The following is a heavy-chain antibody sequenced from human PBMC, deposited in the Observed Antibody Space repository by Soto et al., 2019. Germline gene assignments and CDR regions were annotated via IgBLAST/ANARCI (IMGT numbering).Heavy chain of an antibody. CDR3: ASSKSYYDSAFDI. D-gene: IGHD3-3*01. J-gene: IGHJ3*02. V-gene: IGHV4-31*03. CDR1: GGSISSGGYY. CDR2: IYYSGST. Sequence: SETLSLTCTVSGGSISSGGYYWSWIRQHPGKGLEWIGYIYYSGSTYYNPSLKSRVTISVDTSKNQFSLKLSSVTAADTAVYYCASSKSYYDSAFDIWGQGTMVTVSS.